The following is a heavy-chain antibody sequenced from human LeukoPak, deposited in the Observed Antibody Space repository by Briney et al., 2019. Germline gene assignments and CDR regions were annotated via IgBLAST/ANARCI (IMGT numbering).Heavy chain of an antibody. CDR3: ARDSGTTGEVKFDP. CDR2: ISTSGST. V-gene: IGHV4-4*07. J-gene: IGHJ5*02. Sequence: SETLSLTCTVSGASISNYYWSWIRQPAGKGLEWIGRISTSGSTNYNPSLKSRVTMSVDTSKNQFSLKLSSVTAADTAVYYCARDSGTTGEVKFDPWGQGTLVTVSS. CDR1: GASISNYY. D-gene: IGHD3-10*01.